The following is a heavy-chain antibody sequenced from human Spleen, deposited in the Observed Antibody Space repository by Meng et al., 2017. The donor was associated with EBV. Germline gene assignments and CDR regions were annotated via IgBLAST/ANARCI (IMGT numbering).Heavy chain of an antibody. CDR1: GGPITSANW. D-gene: IGHD3-16*01. V-gene: IGHV4-4*02. CDR3: AILWAPVDY. CDR2: IFHSGST. J-gene: IGHJ4*02. Sequence: QLQDVGLGLGKLSGTLSLTCAVSGGPITSANWCTWDRQPPGKGLEWIGEIFHSGSTNYNPSLKSRVTMSVDKSKNQFSLNLRSVTAADTAVYYCAILWAPVDYWGQGALVTVSS.